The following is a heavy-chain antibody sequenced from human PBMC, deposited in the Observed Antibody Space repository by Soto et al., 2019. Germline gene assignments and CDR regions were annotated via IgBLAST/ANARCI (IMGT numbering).Heavy chain of an antibody. CDR2: IYYTGST. D-gene: IGHD2-21*01. CDR1: GDSISSGGYS. V-gene: IGHV4-30-2*03. Sequence: SETLSLTCAVSGDSISSGGYSWNWIRQPPGKGLEWIASIYYTGSTYYNPSLKSRLTISVDMSKNQFSLNRRSVTAADSSVYYCAAGDQKGVYHCGQGTLVTVSS. J-gene: IGHJ4*02. CDR3: AAGDQKGVYH.